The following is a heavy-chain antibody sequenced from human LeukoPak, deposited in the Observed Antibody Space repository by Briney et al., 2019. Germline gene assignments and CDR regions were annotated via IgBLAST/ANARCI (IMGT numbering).Heavy chain of an antibody. Sequence: QAGGSLRLSCTASGFTFSSYSMNWVRQAPGKGLEWVPYISSSSSTIYYADSVKGRFTISRDNAKNSLYLQMNSLRAEDTAVYYCARDPAGSGPYYYYYYMDVWGKGTTVTVSS. J-gene: IGHJ6*03. D-gene: IGHD3-10*01. V-gene: IGHV3-48*01. CDR1: GFTFSSYS. CDR3: ARDPAGSGPYYYYYYMDV. CDR2: ISSSSSTI.